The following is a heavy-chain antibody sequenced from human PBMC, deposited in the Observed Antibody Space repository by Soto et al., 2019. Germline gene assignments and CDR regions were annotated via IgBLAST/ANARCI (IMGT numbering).Heavy chain of an antibody. J-gene: IGHJ4*02. CDR1: GFPFDSYA. Sequence: GXLILYCAASGFPFDSYALPGVRQAPGKGLEWVAVISYDGSDEFYADSVKGRFAISRDKSKNTMFLQMNSLRAEDTAVYHCARASWDTVPLDHWGQGNLVTVSS. D-gene: IGHD5-18*01. CDR3: ARASWDTVPLDH. V-gene: IGHV3-30*09. CDR2: ISYDGSDE.